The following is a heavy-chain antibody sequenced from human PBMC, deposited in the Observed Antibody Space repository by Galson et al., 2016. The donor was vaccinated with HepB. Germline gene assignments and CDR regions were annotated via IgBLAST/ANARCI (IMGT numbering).Heavy chain of an antibody. Sequence: SLRLSCAASGFIFSAYAMSWVRQAPGKGLEWVSAISGGGDRTDYADSVKGRFTISRDNSKRMVYLQMSSLRAEDTAIYYCVTSGDHVSATTVYWGQGTKVTVSS. D-gene: IGHD7-27*01. J-gene: IGHJ3*01. CDR1: GFIFSAYA. V-gene: IGHV3-23*01. CDR2: ISGGGDRT. CDR3: VTSGDHVSATTVY.